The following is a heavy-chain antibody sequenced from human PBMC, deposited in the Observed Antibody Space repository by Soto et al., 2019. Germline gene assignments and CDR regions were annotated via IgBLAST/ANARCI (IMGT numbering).Heavy chain of an antibody. J-gene: IGHJ4*02. V-gene: IGHV1-69*06. CDR3: ARVRVIRGVIPSHFGL. CDR2: IIPLYGTV. CDR1: GGTFNSYG. Sequence: QAHLAQSGAEVKKPGCSVTVSCKASGGTFNSYGISWVRQAPGQGLDWMGVIIPLYGTVNYAQKFQGRVSITADKSTSTAYMDLNSLRSDDTAVYYCARVRVIRGVIPSHFGLWGQGTQVTVSS. D-gene: IGHD3-10*01.